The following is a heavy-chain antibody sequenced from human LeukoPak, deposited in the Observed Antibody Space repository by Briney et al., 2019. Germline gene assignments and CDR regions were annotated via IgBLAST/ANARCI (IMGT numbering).Heavy chain of an antibody. D-gene: IGHD2-8*01. CDR1: GGSFSGYY. CDR2: INHSGST. J-gene: IGHJ5*02. Sequence: SETLSLTCAVYGGSFSGYYWSWIRQPPGKGLEWIGEINHSGSTNYNPSLKSRVTISVDTSKYQFSLKLSSVTAADTAVYYCARVLGWFDPWGQGTLVTVSS. V-gene: IGHV4-34*01. CDR3: ARVLGWFDP.